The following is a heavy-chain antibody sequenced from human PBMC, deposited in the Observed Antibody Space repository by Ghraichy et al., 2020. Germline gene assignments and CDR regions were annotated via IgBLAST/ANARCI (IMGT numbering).Heavy chain of an antibody. CDR1: GFTFSSYW. CDR3: ARYSSSSNRGYYYGMDV. CDR2: IKQDGSEK. V-gene: IGHV3-7*02. J-gene: IGHJ6*02. D-gene: IGHD6-6*01. Sequence: GGSLRLSCAASGFTFSSYWMSWVRQAPGKGLEWVANIKQDGSEKYYVDSVKGRFTISRDNAKNSLYLQMNSLRAEDTAVYYCARYSSSSNRGYYYGMDVWGQGTTVTVSS.